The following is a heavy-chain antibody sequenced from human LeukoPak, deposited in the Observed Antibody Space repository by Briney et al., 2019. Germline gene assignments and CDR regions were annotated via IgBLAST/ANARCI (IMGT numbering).Heavy chain of an antibody. D-gene: IGHD6-13*01. CDR3: ARDPHSNSWVDY. V-gene: IGHV3-21*01. CDR1: GFTFSSYT. CDR2: ISRNSNYI. J-gene: IGHJ4*02. Sequence: GGSLRLSCAASGFTFSSYTMNWVRQAPGRGLEWVSSISRNSNYIYYADSVKGRFTISRDNAKNSLYLQMNSLRAEDTAVYYCARDPHSNSWVDYWGQGTLVTVSS.